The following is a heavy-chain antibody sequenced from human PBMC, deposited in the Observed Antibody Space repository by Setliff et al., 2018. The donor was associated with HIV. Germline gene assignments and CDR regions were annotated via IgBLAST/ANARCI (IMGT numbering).Heavy chain of an antibody. CDR2: ISSYNGYT. CDR3: ARGLRSYPSGTLYYYYMDV. CDR1: GYNFSSNG. D-gene: IGHD3-10*01. Sequence: GASVKVSCKASGYNFSSNGISWVRQAPGQGLEWMGWISSYNGYTKYAQKVQDRVTMTKDTSTSTAYMELRSLRSDDTAVYYCARGLRSYPSGTLYYYYMDVWGKGTTVTVSS. V-gene: IGHV1-18*01. J-gene: IGHJ6*03.